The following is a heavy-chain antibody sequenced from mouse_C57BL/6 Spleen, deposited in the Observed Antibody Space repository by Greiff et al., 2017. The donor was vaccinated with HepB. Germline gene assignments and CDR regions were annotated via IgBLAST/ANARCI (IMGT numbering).Heavy chain of an antibody. V-gene: IGHV5-12*01. J-gene: IGHJ2*01. CDR1: GFTFSDYY. CDR2: ISNGGGST. D-gene: IGHD3-3*01. CDR3: ARHGWGYFDY. Sequence: EVQLVESGGGLVQPGGSLKLSCAASGFTFSDYYMYWVRQTPEKRLEWVAYISNGGGSTYYPDTVKGRFTISRDNAKNTLYLQMSRLKSEDTAMYYCARHGWGYFDYWGQGTTLTVSS.